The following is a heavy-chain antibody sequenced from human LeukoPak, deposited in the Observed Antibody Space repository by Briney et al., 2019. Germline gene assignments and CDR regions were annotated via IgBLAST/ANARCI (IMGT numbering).Heavy chain of an antibody. CDR2: IIPIFGTA. V-gene: IGHV1-69*13. CDR3: ARGDSSSSHYYYYGMDV. D-gene: IGHD6-13*01. Sequence: SVKVSCKASGGTFSSYAISWVRQAPGQGLEWMGGIIPIFGTANYAQKFQGRVTITADESTSTAYMELSSLRSEDTAVYYCARGDSSSSHYYYYGMDVWGQGTTVTVSS. J-gene: IGHJ6*02. CDR1: GGTFSSYA.